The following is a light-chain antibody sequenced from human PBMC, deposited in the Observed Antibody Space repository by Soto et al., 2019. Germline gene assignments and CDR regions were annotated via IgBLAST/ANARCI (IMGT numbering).Light chain of an antibody. V-gene: IGKV3-15*01. CDR2: GAS. CDR1: QTINNN. J-gene: IGKJ1*01. CDR3: QQYNNWPQT. Sequence: ITPAPATPSVSPGERATLSCRASQTINNNVAWYQLKDGQVPRLLIYGASTRAADVPARFSGGGSGTEFTLTISSLQSEDFAEYHCQQYNNWPQTFGQGTKVDIK.